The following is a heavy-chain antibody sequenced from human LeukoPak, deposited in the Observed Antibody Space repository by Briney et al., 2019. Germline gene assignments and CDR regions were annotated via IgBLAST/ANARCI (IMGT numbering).Heavy chain of an antibody. D-gene: IGHD3-3*01. CDR1: GGAISSSSYY. CDR2: IYYSGST. J-gene: IGHJ5*02. CDR3: ASWSGYYSGWFDP. V-gene: IGHV4-39*01. Sequence: SETLSLTCTVSGGAISSSSYYWGWIRQPPGKRLEWIGSIYYSGSTYYNPSLESRVTISVDTSKNQFSLKLSSVTAADTAAYYCASWSGYYSGWFDPWGQGTLVTVSS.